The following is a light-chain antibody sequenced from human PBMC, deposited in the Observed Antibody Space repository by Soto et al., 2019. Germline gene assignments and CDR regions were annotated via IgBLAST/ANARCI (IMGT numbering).Light chain of an antibody. CDR3: QQYNNWPPAT. Sequence: EVVLTQSPATLSLSPGERATLSCRASQTVSSNYLAWCQQRPGQAPRLLIYGASTRAAGIPARFSGSGSGTEFTLTISSLQSEDFAVYYCQQYNNWPPATFGQGTKVDIK. CDR2: GAS. CDR1: QTVSSN. J-gene: IGKJ1*01. V-gene: IGKV3D-15*01.